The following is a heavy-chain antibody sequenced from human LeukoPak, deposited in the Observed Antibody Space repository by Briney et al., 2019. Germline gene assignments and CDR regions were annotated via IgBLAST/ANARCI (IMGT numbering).Heavy chain of an antibody. Sequence: GASVKVSCKASGYTFTSYGISWVRQAPGQGLEWMGWISAYNGNTNYAQKLQGRVTMTTDTSTSTAYMELRSLRSDDTAVYYCARVWGESSGWYLYYYYYMDVWGKGTTVTVSS. V-gene: IGHV1-18*01. CDR2: ISAYNGNT. CDR1: GYTFTSYG. CDR3: ARVWGESSGWYLYYYYYMDV. J-gene: IGHJ6*03. D-gene: IGHD6-19*01.